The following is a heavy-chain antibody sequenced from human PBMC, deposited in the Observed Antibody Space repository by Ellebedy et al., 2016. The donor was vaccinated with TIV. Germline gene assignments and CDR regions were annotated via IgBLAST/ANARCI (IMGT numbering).Heavy chain of an antibody. CDR3: ARDIHFAFDY. Sequence: GESLKIPCAASGFSVSSNYVSWVRQAPGKGLEWVSYIYTGDSTYHADSVKGRFTISRDNSKNTVSLQMNSLRAEDTAVYYCARDIHFAFDYWGRGTLVTVSS. CDR1: GFSVSSNY. CDR2: IYTGDST. V-gene: IGHV3-53*01. J-gene: IGHJ4*02.